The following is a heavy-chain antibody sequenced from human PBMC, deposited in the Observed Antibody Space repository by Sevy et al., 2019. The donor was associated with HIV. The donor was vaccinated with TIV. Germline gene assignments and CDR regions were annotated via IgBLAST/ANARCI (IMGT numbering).Heavy chain of an antibody. CDR2: IGGSADYT. J-gene: IGHJ4*02. D-gene: IGHD3-10*01. V-gene: IGHV3-23*01. CDR1: GFTFSSYA. CDR3: AKEVSERSYSDY. Sequence: GGSQRLSCVTSGFTFSSYAMSWVRQTPGKGLEWVSAIGGSADYTYYADSVKGRFTISRDNSKNTLYLQMNGLRAEDTAVYYCAKEVSERSYSDYWGQGTLVTVSS.